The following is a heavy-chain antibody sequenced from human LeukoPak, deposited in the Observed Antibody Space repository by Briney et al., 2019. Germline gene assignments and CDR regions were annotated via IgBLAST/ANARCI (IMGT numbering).Heavy chain of an antibody. V-gene: IGHV4-59*01. CDR2: VYYSGTT. Sequence: SETLSLTCTVSGGSISNYYWSWIRQSPEKGLEWIGYVYYSGTTNYNPSLKSRVTISVDTSKNQFSLKLNSVTAADTAVYYCARLVTFGDAWYFDYWGQGTLVTVSS. CDR1: GGSISNYY. CDR3: ARLVTFGDAWYFDY. J-gene: IGHJ4*02. D-gene: IGHD3-16*01.